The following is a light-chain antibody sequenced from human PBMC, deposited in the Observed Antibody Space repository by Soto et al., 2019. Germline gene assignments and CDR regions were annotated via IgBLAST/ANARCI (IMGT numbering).Light chain of an antibody. Sequence: EIVLTQSPGTLSLSPGERATLSCRASQSVSSNYLAWYQQKPGQAPRLLIYGASSRATGIPDRFSGSGSGTDFTLTISRLEPEDCAVYYCQRYGSSPPYTFGQGTKREIK. J-gene: IGKJ2*01. CDR3: QRYGSSPPYT. CDR1: QSVSSNY. V-gene: IGKV3-20*01. CDR2: GAS.